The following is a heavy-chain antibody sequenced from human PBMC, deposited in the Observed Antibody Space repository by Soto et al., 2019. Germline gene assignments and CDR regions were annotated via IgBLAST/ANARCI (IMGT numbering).Heavy chain of an antibody. D-gene: IGHD1-1*01. CDR3: AKGATATATTYAGY. Sequence: GGSLRLSCAASGFTFNSYAMAWVRQAPGKGLEWVALITGSGGGTYYADNVRGRFTISRDNSKSTLFLQVNSPRAEDTAVYYCAKGATATATTYAGYWGQGTLVTVSS. CDR2: ITGSGGGT. J-gene: IGHJ4*02. CDR1: GFTFNSYA. V-gene: IGHV3-23*01.